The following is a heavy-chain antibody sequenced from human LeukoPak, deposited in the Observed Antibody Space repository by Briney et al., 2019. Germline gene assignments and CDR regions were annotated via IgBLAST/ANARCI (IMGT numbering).Heavy chain of an antibody. CDR3: AREGKAMATFGYFDY. D-gene: IGHD5-18*01. J-gene: IGHJ4*02. V-gene: IGHV1-8*02. CDR2: MNPNNGDT. Sequence: ASVKVSCKTSGYTFTNYGISWVRQATGQGLEWMGWMNPNNGDTGYARNFQGRVTMTRDTSISTAYMELSRLRSDDTAVYYCAREGKAMATFGYFDYWGQGTLVTVSS. CDR1: GYTFTNYG.